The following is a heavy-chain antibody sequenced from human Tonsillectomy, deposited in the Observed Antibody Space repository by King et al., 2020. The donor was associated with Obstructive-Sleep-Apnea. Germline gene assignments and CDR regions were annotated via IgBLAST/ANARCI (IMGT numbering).Heavy chain of an antibody. CDR3: ARTLFYSGTDY. CDR2: IFSNDEK. D-gene: IGHD1-26*01. J-gene: IGHJ4*02. Sequence: VTLKESGPVLVKPTETLTLTCTVSGFSLSNTRMGVSWIRQPPGKALEWLVDIFSNDEKSYSPSLKSRLTISKDPSKSQVVLTMTNMDPVDTAAYYCARTLFYSGTDYWGQGTLVTVSS. CDR1: GFSLSNTRMG. V-gene: IGHV2-26*01.